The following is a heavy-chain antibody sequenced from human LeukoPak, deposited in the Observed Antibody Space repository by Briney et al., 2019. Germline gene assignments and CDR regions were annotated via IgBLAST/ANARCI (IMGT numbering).Heavy chain of an antibody. CDR3: AKDTSSGPLYYGMDV. CDR1: GFTFSSYG. D-gene: IGHD6-19*01. V-gene: IGHV3-30*18. Sequence: GGSLRLSCAASGFTFSSYGMHWVRQAPGKGLEWVAVISYDGSNKYYADSVKGRFTISRDNSKNTLYLQMNSLRAEDTAVYYCAKDTSSGPLYYGMDVRGQGTTVTVSS. CDR2: ISYDGSNK. J-gene: IGHJ6*02.